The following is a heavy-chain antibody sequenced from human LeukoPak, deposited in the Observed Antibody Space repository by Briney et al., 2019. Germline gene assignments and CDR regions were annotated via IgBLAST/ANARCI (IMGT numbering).Heavy chain of an antibody. V-gene: IGHV4-61*02. J-gene: IGHJ3*02. D-gene: IGHD3-10*01. Sequence: SETLSLTCTVSGGSISSSSYYWSWIRQPAGKGLEWIGRIYTSGSTNYNPSLKSRVTMSVDTSKNQFSLKLSSVTAADTAVYYCARDFGVLLWFGELLSGAFDIWGQGTMVTVSS. CDR2: IYTSGST. CDR1: GGSISSSSYY. CDR3: ARDFGVLLWFGELLSGAFDI.